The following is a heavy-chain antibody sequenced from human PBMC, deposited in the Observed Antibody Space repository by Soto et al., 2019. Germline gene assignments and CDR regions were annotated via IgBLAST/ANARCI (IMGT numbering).Heavy chain of an antibody. CDR1: GFTFSSYA. CDR2: ISGSGGST. D-gene: IGHD2-15*01. Sequence: QLGGSLRLSCAASGFTFSSYAMSWVRQAPGKGLEWVSAISGSGGSTYYADSVKGRFTISRDNSKNTLYLQMNSLRAEDTAVYYCAKDPRYCSGGSCYLNWFDPWGQGTLVTVSS. V-gene: IGHV3-23*01. J-gene: IGHJ5*02. CDR3: AKDPRYCSGGSCYLNWFDP.